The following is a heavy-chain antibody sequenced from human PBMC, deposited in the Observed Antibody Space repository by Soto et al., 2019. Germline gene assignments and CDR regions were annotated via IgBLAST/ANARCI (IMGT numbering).Heavy chain of an antibody. CDR1: GGSVRDSY. V-gene: IGHV4-59*02. D-gene: IGHD1-26*01. CDR3: ARVGHLNAYYASDY. CDR2: VSASGTT. J-gene: IGHJ4*02. Sequence: PSETLSLTCTVPGGSVRDSYWTWIRQPPGKGLEWIGYVSASGTTKYSSSLKSRVTMSVDTSKNQFSLKVNSVTTADTAIYYCARVGHLNAYYASDYWGQGVLVTVSS.